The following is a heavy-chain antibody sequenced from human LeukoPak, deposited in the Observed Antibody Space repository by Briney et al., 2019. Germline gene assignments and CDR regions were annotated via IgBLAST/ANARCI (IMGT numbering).Heavy chain of an antibody. D-gene: IGHD4-11*01. CDR3: ARDGAHSAKDYSLPGAPSK. CDR2: IYYSGST. J-gene: IGHJ4*02. Sequence: PSETLSLTCTVSGGSISSYYWSWIRQPPGKGLEWIGYIYYSGSTNYNPSLKSRVTISVDTSKNQFSLKLSSVTAADTAVYYCARDGAHSAKDYSLPGAPSKWGQGTLLTVSS. CDR1: GGSISSYY. V-gene: IGHV4-59*01.